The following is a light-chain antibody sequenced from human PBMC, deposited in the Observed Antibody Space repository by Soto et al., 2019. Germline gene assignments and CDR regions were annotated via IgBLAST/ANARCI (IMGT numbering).Light chain of an antibody. CDR3: SSYTTSSTLV. CDR2: EVS. V-gene: IGLV2-14*01. CDR1: ISDVGGYNY. Sequence: QSVLTQPASVSGSPGQSITISCTGTISDVGGYNYVSWYQQHPGKAPKLMIYEVSKRPSGVSNRSSGSRSGNTASLTISGLQAEDEADYYCSSYTTSSTLVFGTGPKVTVL. J-gene: IGLJ1*01.